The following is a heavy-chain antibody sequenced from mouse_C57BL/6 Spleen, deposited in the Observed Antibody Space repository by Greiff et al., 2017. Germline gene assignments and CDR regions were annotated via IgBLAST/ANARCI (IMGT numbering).Heavy chain of an antibody. J-gene: IGHJ3*01. CDR3: ARSERGAGDGPAWFAY. V-gene: IGHV1-64*01. CDR1: GYTFTSYW. CDR2: IHPNSGST. D-gene: IGHD3-1*01. Sequence: QVQLQQPGAELVKPGASVKLSCKASGYTFTSYWMHWVKQRPGQGLEWIGMIHPNSGSTNYNEKFKSKATLTVDKSSSTAYMQLSSLTSEDSAVYYCARSERGAGDGPAWFAYWGQGTLVTVSA.